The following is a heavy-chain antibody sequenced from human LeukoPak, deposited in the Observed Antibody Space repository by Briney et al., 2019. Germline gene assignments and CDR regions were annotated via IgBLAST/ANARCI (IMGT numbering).Heavy chain of an antibody. J-gene: IGHJ4*02. CDR2: ISWNSGSI. D-gene: IGHD1-14*01. CDR1: GFTFDDYA. Sequence: PGGSLRLSCAASGFTFDDYAMHWVRHGPGKGLEWVSGISWNSGSIGYADSVKGRFTISRDNAKNSLYLQMGSLRAEDMAVYYCARDGDGRNLYYFDYWGQGTLVTVSS. V-gene: IGHV3-9*03. CDR3: ARDGDGRNLYYFDY.